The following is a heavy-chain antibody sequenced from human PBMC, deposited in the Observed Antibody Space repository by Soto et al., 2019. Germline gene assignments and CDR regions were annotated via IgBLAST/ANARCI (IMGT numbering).Heavy chain of an antibody. CDR2: IKEDGSET. J-gene: IGHJ4*02. V-gene: IGHV3-7*04. Sequence: EVQVVESGGGLVQPGGSLRLSCAASGFTFSNFWMSWVRQAPGKGLEWVANIKEDGSETYSVDSVKGRFTISGDNAKNSLYLQMNSLRAEDTAVYYCARGGSHTSDSWGQGTLVIVSS. CDR1: GFTFSNFW. CDR3: ARGGSHTSDS.